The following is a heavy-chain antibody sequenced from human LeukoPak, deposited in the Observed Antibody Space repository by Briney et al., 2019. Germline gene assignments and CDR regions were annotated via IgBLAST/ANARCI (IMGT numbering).Heavy chain of an antibody. CDR1: GYTFTCYY. V-gene: IGHV1-2*06. CDR2: INPNSGGT. Sequence: ASVKLSCKASGYTFTCYYMHWVRQAPGQGLEWMGRINPNSGGTNYAQKFQGRVTMTRDTSISTAYMELSRLRSDDTAVYYCARGGDIVVVPVTDYWGQGTLVTVSS. CDR3: ARGGDIVVVPVTDY. J-gene: IGHJ4*02. D-gene: IGHD2-2*01.